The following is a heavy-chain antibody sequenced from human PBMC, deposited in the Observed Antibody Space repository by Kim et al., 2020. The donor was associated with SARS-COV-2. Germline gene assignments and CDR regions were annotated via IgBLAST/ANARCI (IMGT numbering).Heavy chain of an antibody. V-gene: IGHV1-69*13. CDR3: ARDGVFLGYGSGSYPPLYYFDY. D-gene: IGHD3-10*01. CDR1: GGTFSSYA. CDR2: IIPIFGTA. Sequence: SVKVSCKASGGTFSSYAISWVRQAPGQGLEWMGGIIPIFGTANYAQKFQGRVTITADESTSTAYMELSSLRSEDTAVYYCARDGVFLGYGSGSYPPLYYFDYWGQGTLVTVSS. J-gene: IGHJ4*02.